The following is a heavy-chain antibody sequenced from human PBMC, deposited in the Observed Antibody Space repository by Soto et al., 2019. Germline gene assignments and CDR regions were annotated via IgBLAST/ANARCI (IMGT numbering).Heavy chain of an antibody. CDR3: ARDKSSSSWYYAY. CDR2: ISYDGSNK. J-gene: IGHJ4*02. CDR1: GFTFSSYA. D-gene: IGHD6-13*01. Sequence: QVQLVESGGGVVQPGRSLRLSCAASGFTFSSYAMHWVRQAPGKGLEWVAVISYDGSNKYYADSVKGRFTISRDNSKNTLYLQMNSLRAEDTAVYYCARDKSSSSWYYAYWGQGTLVTVSS. V-gene: IGHV3-30-3*01.